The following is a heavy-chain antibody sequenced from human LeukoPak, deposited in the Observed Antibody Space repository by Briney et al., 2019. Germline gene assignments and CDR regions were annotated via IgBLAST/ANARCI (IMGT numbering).Heavy chain of an antibody. J-gene: IGHJ5*02. V-gene: IGHV1-58*02. Sequence: SVKVSCKASGFTFTSSAMQWVRQARGQRLEWIGWIVVGSGNTNYAQKFQERVTITRDMSASTAYMELSSLRSEDTAVYYCAADRATNGEHWFDPWGQGTPVTVSS. CDR2: IVVGSGNT. D-gene: IGHD3-10*01. CDR1: GFTFTSSA. CDR3: AADRATNGEHWFDP.